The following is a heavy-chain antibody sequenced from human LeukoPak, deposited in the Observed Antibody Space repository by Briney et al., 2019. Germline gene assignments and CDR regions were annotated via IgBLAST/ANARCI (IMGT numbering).Heavy chain of an antibody. V-gene: IGHV3-30*02. J-gene: IGHJ4*02. CDR1: GFTFSSYG. D-gene: IGHD3-10*01. CDR3: AKDAAPGMGKLDY. CDR2: IRYDGSNK. Sequence: GGSLRLSCAASGFTFSSYGMHWVRQAPGKGLEWAAFIRYDGSNKYYADSVKGRFTISRDNSKNTLYLQMNSLRAEDTAVYYCAKDAAPGMGKLDYWGQGTLVTVSS.